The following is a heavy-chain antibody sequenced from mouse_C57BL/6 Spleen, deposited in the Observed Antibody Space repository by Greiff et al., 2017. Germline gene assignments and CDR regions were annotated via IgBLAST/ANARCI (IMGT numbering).Heavy chain of an antibody. Sequence: QVQLQQSGAELARPGASVKMSCKASGYTFTSYTMHWVKQRPGQGLEWIGYINPSSGYTKYNQKFKDKATLTADKSSSTAYMQLSSLTSEDSAVYYCARGGGNYYAMDHWGQGTSVTVSS. CDR1: GYTFTSYT. J-gene: IGHJ4*01. CDR3: ARGGGNYYAMDH. V-gene: IGHV1-4*01. D-gene: IGHD2-1*01. CDR2: INPSSGYT.